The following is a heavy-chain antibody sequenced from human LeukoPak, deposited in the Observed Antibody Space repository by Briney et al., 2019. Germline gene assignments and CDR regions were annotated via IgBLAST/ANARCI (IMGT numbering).Heavy chain of an antibody. D-gene: IGHD1-26*01. CDR3: ARGWSGSYPDY. Sequence: RASVEVSCKASGYTFTGYYMHWVRQAPGQGLEWMGWMNPNSGNTGYAQKFQGRVTMTRNTSISTAYMELSSLRSEDTAVYYCARGWSGSYPDYWGQGTLVTVSS. V-gene: IGHV1-8*02. CDR1: GYTFTGYY. CDR2: MNPNSGNT. J-gene: IGHJ4*02.